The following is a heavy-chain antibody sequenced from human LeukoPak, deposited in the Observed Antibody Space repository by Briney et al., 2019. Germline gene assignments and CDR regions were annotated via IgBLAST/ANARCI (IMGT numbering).Heavy chain of an antibody. CDR1: GFYFSSYA. CDR2: ISSSGGRSEGGST. J-gene: IGHJ4*02. Sequence: PGGSLRLSCAASGFYFSSYAMHWVRQAPGKGLEYVSAISSSGGRSEGGSTYYASSVKGRFTISRDNSKNTLYLQMGSLRVEDMAVYYCARGGVTRIMKDIYFDHWGQGILVTVSS. CDR3: ARGGVTRIMKDIYFDH. V-gene: IGHV3-64*01. D-gene: IGHD2-15*01.